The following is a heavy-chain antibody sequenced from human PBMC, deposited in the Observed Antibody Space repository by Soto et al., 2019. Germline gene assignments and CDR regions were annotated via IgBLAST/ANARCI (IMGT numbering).Heavy chain of an antibody. CDR3: TRHTVDY. D-gene: IGHD4-4*01. CDR1: GFSFIDSA. CDR2: TRSKAHSYAT. Sequence: GGSLRLSCAASGFSFIDSAIHWVRQASGKGLEWVGRTRSKAHSYATAFAASVKGRFTISRDDSKNTVYLQMNSLKTEDTAVYYCTRHTVDYWGQGP. V-gene: IGHV3-73*01. J-gene: IGHJ4*02.